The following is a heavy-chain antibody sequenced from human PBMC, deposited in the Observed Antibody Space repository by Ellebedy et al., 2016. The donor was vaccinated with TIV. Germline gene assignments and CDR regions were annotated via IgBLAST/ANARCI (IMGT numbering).Heavy chain of an antibody. D-gene: IGHD6-25*01. CDR2: MRQDGREE. V-gene: IGHV3-7*01. CDR3: ARENGYYFDY. CDR1: RLTFSSYW. Sequence: GESLKISCAASRLTFSSYWMNWVRQAPGKGLEWVASMRQDGREEYFVDSVKGRFTISRDKTKNSLYLQMNSLRAEDTAVYFCARENGYYFDYWGQGTLVIVSS. J-gene: IGHJ4*02.